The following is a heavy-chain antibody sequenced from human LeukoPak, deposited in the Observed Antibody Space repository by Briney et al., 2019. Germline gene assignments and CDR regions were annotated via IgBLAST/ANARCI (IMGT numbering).Heavy chain of an antibody. CDR3: ATYYDFWSGYYAFDI. CDR1: GYTLTELS. J-gene: IGHJ3*02. D-gene: IGHD3-3*01. V-gene: IGHV1-24*01. CDR2: FDPEDGET. Sequence: ASVKVSCKVSGYTLTELSMHWVRQAPGKGLEWMGGFDPEDGETIYAQKFQGRVTMTEDTSTDTAYMELSSLRSEDTAVYYCATYYDFWSGYYAFDIWGQGTMVTVSS.